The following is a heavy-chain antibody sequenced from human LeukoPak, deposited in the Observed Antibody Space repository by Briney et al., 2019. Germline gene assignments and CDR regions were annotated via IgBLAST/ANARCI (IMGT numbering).Heavy chain of an antibody. V-gene: IGHV1-8*02. CDR1: GGTFSSYA. Sequence: ASVKVSCKASGGTFSSYAISWVRQAPGQGLEWMGWMNPNSGNTGYAQKFQGRVTMTRNTSISTAYMELSSLRSEDTAVYYCARGSYSYVRRFDYWGQGTLVTVSS. CDR2: MNPNSGNT. CDR3: ARGSYSYVRRFDY. D-gene: IGHD5-18*01. J-gene: IGHJ4*02.